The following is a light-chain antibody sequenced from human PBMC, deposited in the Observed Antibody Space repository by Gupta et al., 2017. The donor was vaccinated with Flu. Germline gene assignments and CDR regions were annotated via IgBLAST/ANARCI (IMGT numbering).Light chain of an antibody. V-gene: IGLV1-40*01. CDR1: SSNIGAGYD. CDR2: ANS. Sequence: SSNIGAGYDVHWYQQLPGTAPKVLIHANSSRPSGVPDRFSGSKSDTSASLASTGLQAEDEADYYCQSDDSSLSAWVFGGGTKLTVL. J-gene: IGLJ3*02. CDR3: QSDDSSLSAWV.